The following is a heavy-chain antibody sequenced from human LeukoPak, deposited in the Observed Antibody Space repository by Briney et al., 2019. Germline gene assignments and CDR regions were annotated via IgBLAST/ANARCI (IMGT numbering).Heavy chain of an antibody. CDR2: IIPILGIA. J-gene: IGHJ4*02. Sequence: ASVKVSCKASGGTFSSYAISWVRQAPGQGLEWMGRIIPILGIANYAQKSQGRVTITADKSTSTAYMELSSLRSEDTAVYYCARDGGSGWYALDYWGQGTLVTVSS. CDR1: GGTFSSYA. CDR3: ARDGGSGWYALDY. V-gene: IGHV1-69*04. D-gene: IGHD6-19*01.